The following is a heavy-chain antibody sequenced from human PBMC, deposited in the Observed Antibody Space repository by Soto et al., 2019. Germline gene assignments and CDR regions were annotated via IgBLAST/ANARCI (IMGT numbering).Heavy chain of an antibody. CDR3: AKGIHYDFWSGHYYYYMDV. Sequence: EVQLLESGGGVVQPGGSLRLSCAGSGFPFSSYAVSWVRQTPGKGLEWVSSISGGGDRAYHADSVKGRFSISRDNLKNTLYLHMNSLRPEDTAVYYCAKGIHYDFWSGHYYYYMDVWGNGTTVIVSS. CDR2: ISGGGDRA. D-gene: IGHD3-3*01. V-gene: IGHV3-23*01. J-gene: IGHJ6*03. CDR1: GFPFSSYA.